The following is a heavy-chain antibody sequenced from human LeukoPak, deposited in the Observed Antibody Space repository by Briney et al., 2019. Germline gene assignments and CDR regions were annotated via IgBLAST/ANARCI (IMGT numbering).Heavy chain of an antibody. CDR1: GYTFTGYY. CDR2: INPNSGGT. D-gene: IGHD6-19*01. Sequence: ASVKVSCKASGYTFTGYYMHWVRQAPGQGLEWMGWINPNSGGTNYAQKFQGRVTMTRDTSISTAYMDLSGLRSDDTAIYYCSRSTLQWLVRIFDYWGQGTLVTVSS. J-gene: IGHJ4*01. CDR3: SRSTLQWLVRIFDY. V-gene: IGHV1-2*02.